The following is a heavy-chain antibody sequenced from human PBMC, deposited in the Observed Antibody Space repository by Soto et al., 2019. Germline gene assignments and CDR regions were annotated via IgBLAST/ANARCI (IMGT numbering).Heavy chain of an antibody. CDR1: GYTFTNYA. CDR3: ARGHLAVVPVASWFYYMDD. Sequence: ASVKVSCKASGYTFTNYAVHWVRQAPGQRLEWMEWISAGNGNTRFSQNLQGRVTITRDTSALTVYMELSSLRSEDTAVYYCARGHLAVVPVASWFYYMDDWGKGTTVTVSS. CDR2: ISAGNGNT. J-gene: IGHJ6*03. V-gene: IGHV1-3*01. D-gene: IGHD2-2*01.